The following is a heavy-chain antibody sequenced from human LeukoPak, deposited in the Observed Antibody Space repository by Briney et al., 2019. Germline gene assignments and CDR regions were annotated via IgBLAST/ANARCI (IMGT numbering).Heavy chain of an antibody. V-gene: IGHV3-23*01. J-gene: IGHJ6*03. CDR2: ISGSGGSI. CDR3: AKLGGFCSTSTCYRYYYMDV. CDR1: GFIFSSYW. Sequence: GGSLRLSCAASGFIFSSYWMSWVRQAPGKGLEWVSGISGSGGSIYYADSVKGRFIISRDNSKNRLYLQMNSLRVEDTAVYYCAKLGGFCSTSTCYRYYYMDVWGKGTTVT. D-gene: IGHD2-2*01.